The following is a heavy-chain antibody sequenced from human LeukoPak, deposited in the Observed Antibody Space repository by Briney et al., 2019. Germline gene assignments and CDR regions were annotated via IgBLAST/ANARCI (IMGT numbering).Heavy chain of an antibody. D-gene: IGHD6-19*01. V-gene: IGHV3-30-3*01. CDR1: GLTFSSYA. J-gene: IGHJ4*02. CDR3: AREMGAVAGLDY. CDR2: ISYDGSNK. Sequence: GGSLRLSCAASGLTFSSYAMHWVRQAPGKGLEWVAVISYDGSNKYYADSVKGRFTISRDNSKNTLYLQMNSLRAEDTAVYYCAREMGAVAGLDYWGQGTLVTVSS.